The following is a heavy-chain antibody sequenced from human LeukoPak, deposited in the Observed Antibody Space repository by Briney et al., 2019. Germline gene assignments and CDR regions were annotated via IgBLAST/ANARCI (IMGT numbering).Heavy chain of an antibody. CDR1: GITVSSYW. CDR2: INSDGSVT. Sequence: GGSLRLSCAASGITVSSYWMHWVRQAPGKGLVWVSRINSDGSVTNYADSVEGRFTISRDNAKNTVYLRMNDLRAEDTAAYYCVTDRYSDSAFGDWGQGTLVTVSS. V-gene: IGHV3-74*01. D-gene: IGHD5-12*01. J-gene: IGHJ4*02. CDR3: VTDRYSDSAFGD.